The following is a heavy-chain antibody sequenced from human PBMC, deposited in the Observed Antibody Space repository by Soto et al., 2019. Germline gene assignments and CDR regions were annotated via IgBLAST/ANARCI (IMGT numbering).Heavy chain of an antibody. CDR1: GGTFSSYT. V-gene: IGHV1-69*02. CDR3: ARVNCSGGSCYSSGYYYYYMDV. CDR2: ITPILGIA. D-gene: IGHD2-15*01. Sequence: QVQLVQSGAEVKKPGSSVKVSCKASGGTFSSYTISWVRQAPGQGLEWMGRITPILGIANYAQKFQGRVTITADKSTSTAYMELSSLRSEDTAVYYCARVNCSGGSCYSSGYYYYYMDVWGKGTTVTVSS. J-gene: IGHJ6*03.